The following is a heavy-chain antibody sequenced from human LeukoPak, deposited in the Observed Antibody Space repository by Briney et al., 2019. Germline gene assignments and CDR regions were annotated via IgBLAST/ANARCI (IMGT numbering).Heavy chain of an antibody. CDR1: GFTFSSYF. CDR2: ISTLSTYA. V-gene: IGHV3-21*01. Sequence: GGSLRLSCAASGFTFSSYFMNWVRKAPGKGLEWVSSISTLSTYAHYADLVKGRFTISRDNAKNSLYLQMNSLRPEDTAVYYCARDGPYSDSWSGPFAFDMWGQGTMVIVSS. CDR3: ARDGPYSDSWSGPFAFDM. D-gene: IGHD3-3*01. J-gene: IGHJ3*02.